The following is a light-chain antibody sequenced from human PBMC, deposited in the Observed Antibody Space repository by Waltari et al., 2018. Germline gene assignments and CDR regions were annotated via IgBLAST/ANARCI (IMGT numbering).Light chain of an antibody. Sequence: DIQMTQSPSSLSASVGDRVTINCRASQGISNYLAWYQQKPGKVPKLPIYAASTLQSGVPSRFSGSGSGTDFTLTISSLQPEDVATYYCQKYNSAPLTFGGGTKVEIK. V-gene: IGKV1-27*01. J-gene: IGKJ4*01. CDR1: QGISNY. CDR2: AAS. CDR3: QKYNSAPLT.